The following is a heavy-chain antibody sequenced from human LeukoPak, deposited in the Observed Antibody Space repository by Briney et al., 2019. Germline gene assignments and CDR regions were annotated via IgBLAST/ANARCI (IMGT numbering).Heavy chain of an antibody. Sequence: PGGSLRLSCAASGFSFSSYEMNWVRQAPGKGLEWVSYISTSGSTIYYADSVKGRFTIPRDNAKNSLSLQMNSLRDEDTAVYYCAMRFDYWGQGTLVTVSS. CDR2: ISTSGSTI. J-gene: IGHJ4*02. CDR1: GFSFSSYE. D-gene: IGHD3-10*01. CDR3: AMRFDY. V-gene: IGHV3-48*03.